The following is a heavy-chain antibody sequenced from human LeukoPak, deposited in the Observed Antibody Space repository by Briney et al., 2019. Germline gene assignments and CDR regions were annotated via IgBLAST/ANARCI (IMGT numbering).Heavy chain of an antibody. Sequence: GGSLRLSCAASGFSFSDYYMDWVRQAPGKGLEWVGRIRNKANSYTTEYAASVKGRFTISRDDSQNSLYLQMNSLKIEDTAMYYCARGQKSSSSWFGPFDSWGQGTLVTVSS. CDR1: GFSFSDYY. D-gene: IGHD3-10*01. V-gene: IGHV3-72*01. CDR2: IRNKANSYTT. J-gene: IGHJ4*02. CDR3: ARGQKSSSSWFGPFDS.